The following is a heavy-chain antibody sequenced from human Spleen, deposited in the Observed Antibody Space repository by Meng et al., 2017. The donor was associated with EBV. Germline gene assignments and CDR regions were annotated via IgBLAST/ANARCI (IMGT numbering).Heavy chain of an antibody. CDR2: IDYRENT. CDR3: ARADYYDTSGNVDF. D-gene: IGHD3-22*01. CDR1: GGSISSYTYY. J-gene: IGHJ4*02. V-gene: IGHV4-39*01. Sequence: LHPQEAGPGLVKPSETLSLTCSVSGGSISSYTYYWGWIRQPPGKGLEWIGSIDYRENTYYNPSLKSRITISVDTPKNQFSLKLTSMTAADTAVYYCARADYYDTSGNVDFWGQGALVTVSS.